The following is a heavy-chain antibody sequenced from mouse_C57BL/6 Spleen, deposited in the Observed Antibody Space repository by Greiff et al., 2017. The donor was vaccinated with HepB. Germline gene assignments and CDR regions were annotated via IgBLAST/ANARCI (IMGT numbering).Heavy chain of an antibody. CDR3: ARDLYYDYDEAY. V-gene: IGHV5-17*01. J-gene: IGHJ3*01. D-gene: IGHD2-4*01. Sequence: VQLKESGGGLVKPGGSLKLSCAASGFTFSDYGMHWVRQAPEKGLEWVAYISSGSSTIYYADTVKGRFTISRDNAKNTLFLQMTSLRSEDTAMYYCARDLYYDYDEAYWGQGTLVTVSA. CDR2: ISSGSSTI. CDR1: GFTFSDYG.